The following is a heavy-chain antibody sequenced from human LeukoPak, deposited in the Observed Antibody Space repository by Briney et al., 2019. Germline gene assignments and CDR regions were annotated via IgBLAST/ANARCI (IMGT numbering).Heavy chain of an antibody. CDR3: AREASDAFDI. Sequence: GGSLRLSCAASGFTFSDYYMSWIRQAPGKGLEWVSYISSSSSYTNYADSVKGRFTISRDNSKNTLFLQMNSLRAEDTAVYYCAREASDAFDIWGQGTMVTVSS. J-gene: IGHJ3*02. V-gene: IGHV3-11*06. CDR1: GFTFSDYY. CDR2: ISSSSSYT.